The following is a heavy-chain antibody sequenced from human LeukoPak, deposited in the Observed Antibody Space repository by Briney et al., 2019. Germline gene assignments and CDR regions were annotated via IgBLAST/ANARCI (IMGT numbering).Heavy chain of an antibody. J-gene: IGHJ3*02. CDR3: ARDKGYCSSTSCYDAFDI. D-gene: IGHD2-2*01. V-gene: IGHV4-30-4*08. Sequence: SETLSLTCTVSGGSISSGDYHWSWIRQPPGKRLEWIWHIYYSGSTYYNPSLKSRVTISEETSKSQFSLKLSSVTAADTAVYYCARDKGYCSSTSCYDAFDIWGQGTMVTASS. CDR2: IYYSGST. CDR1: GGSISSGDYH.